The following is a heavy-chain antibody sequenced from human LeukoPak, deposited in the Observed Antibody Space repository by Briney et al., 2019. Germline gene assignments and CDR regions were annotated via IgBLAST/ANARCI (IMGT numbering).Heavy chain of an antibody. J-gene: IGHJ3*02. CDR3: ARDSSFQGWLHYFGAFDI. Sequence: PSQTLSLTCTVSGGSISSGSYYWSWIRQPPGKGLEWIGYIYYSGSTNYNPSLKSRVTISVDTSKNQFSLKLSSVTAADTAVYYCARDSSFQGWLHYFGAFDIWGQGTMVTVSS. V-gene: IGHV4-61*01. D-gene: IGHD5-24*01. CDR1: GGSISSGSYY. CDR2: IYYSGST.